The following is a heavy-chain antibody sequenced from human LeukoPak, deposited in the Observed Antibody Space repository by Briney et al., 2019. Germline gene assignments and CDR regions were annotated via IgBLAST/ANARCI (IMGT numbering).Heavy chain of an antibody. V-gene: IGHV3-7*01. D-gene: IGHD1-26*01. CDR1: GFTFSSHG. J-gene: IGHJ4*02. CDR2: IKQDGSEK. Sequence: GGSLRLSCVGSGFTFSSHGMNWVRQAPGKGLEWVANIKQDGSEKYYVDSVEGRFTVSRDNTKNSLYLQMNSLRAEDTAVYYCTMIEWERWRGWGQGTLVTVSS. CDR3: TMIEWERWRG.